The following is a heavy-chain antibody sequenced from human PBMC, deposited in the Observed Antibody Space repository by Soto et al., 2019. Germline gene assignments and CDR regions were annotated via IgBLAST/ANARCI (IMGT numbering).Heavy chain of an antibody. J-gene: IGHJ4*02. V-gene: IGHV3-74*01. CDR3: ARGPSYSSSWYGFDY. CDR1: GFTFSSHW. CDR2: INSDGSST. D-gene: IGHD6-13*01. Sequence: GWSLRLSCVGSGFTFSSHWMHWVRQAPGKGLAWVSLINSDGSSTTYADSVKGRFTISRDNAKNTLSLQMNSLRAEGTAIYYCARGPSYSSSWYGFDYWGQGALFTVSS.